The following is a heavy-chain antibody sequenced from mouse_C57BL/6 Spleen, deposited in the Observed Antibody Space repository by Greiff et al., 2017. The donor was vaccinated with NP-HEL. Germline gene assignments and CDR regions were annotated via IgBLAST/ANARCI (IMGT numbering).Heavy chain of an antibody. D-gene: IGHD2-4*01. CDR2: IDPSDSET. CDR3: ARFDYDTAY. J-gene: IGHJ3*01. Sequence: VKLMESGAELVRPGSSVKLSCKASGYTFTSYWMHWVKQRPIQGLEWIGNIDPSDSETHYNQKFKDKATLTVDKSSSTAYMQLSSLTSEDSAVYYCARFDYDTAYWGQGTLVTVSA. V-gene: IGHV1-52*01. CDR1: GYTFTSYW.